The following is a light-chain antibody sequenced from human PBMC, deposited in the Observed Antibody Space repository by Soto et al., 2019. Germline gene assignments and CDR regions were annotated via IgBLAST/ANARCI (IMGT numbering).Light chain of an antibody. CDR3: CSSAPESTYV. Sequence: QSVLAQPASVSGTPGQSITISCTGTSDDVGAYNSVSWYQQLPHKAPQVILYKGTQRPSGVSSRFSGSTSSNAASLTISGLQADYEADYFCCSSAPESTYVFGTGTKVTVL. V-gene: IGLV2-23*01. CDR1: SDDVGAYNS. CDR2: KGT. J-gene: IGLJ1*01.